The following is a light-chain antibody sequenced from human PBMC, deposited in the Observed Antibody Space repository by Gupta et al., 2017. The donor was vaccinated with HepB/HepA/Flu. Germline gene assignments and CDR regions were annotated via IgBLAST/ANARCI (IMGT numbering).Light chain of an antibody. CDR1: QSVSSY. CDR2: DAS. CDR3: QQRSNWPT. J-gene: IGKJ2*01. Sequence: IVLTRSPATLSLSPGERATLSCRASQSVSSYLACYQQKPGQAPRLLIYDASNRATGIPARFSGSGSGTDFTLTISSLEPEDFAVYYCQQRSNWPTFGQGTKLEIK. V-gene: IGKV3-11*01.